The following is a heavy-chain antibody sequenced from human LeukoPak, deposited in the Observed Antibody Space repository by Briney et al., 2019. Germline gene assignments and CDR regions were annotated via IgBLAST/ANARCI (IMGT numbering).Heavy chain of an antibody. CDR1: GFTFSGSA. V-gene: IGHV3-73*01. CDR2: IRSKANSYAT. CDR3: TTLRIYCSGGSCEIDY. J-gene: IGHJ4*02. Sequence: PGGSLRLSCAASGFTFSGSAMHGVRQASGKGLEWVGRIRSKANSYATAYAASVKGRFTISRDDSKNTAYLQMNSLKTEDTAVYYCTTLRIYCSGGSCEIDYWGQGTLVTVSS. D-gene: IGHD2-15*01.